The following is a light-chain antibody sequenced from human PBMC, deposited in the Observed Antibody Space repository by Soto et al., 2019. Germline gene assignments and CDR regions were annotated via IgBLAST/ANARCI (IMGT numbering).Light chain of an antibody. CDR2: GAS. J-gene: IGKJ2*01. Sequence: EIVLTQSPGTLSLSPGERATLSCSARQRVSSSRYLAWYQQKPGQAPRLLIYGASSRATGIPDRFSGSGSATDFTLTISRLEPEEFAVYYCRQYGSSPSYTFGQGTKLEIK. CDR1: QRVSSSRY. V-gene: IGKV3-20*01. CDR3: RQYGSSPSYT.